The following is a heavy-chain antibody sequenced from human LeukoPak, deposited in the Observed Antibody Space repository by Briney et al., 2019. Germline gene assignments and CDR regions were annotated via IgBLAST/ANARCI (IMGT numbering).Heavy chain of an antibody. Sequence: SGGSLRLSCAASGFTVSSNYMSWVRQAPGKGLEWVSVIYSGGSTYYADSVKGRFTISRDNSKNTLYPQMNSLRAEDTAVYYCARTSSGWYWHFDYWGQGTLVTVSS. CDR2: IYSGGST. CDR3: ARTSSGWYWHFDY. D-gene: IGHD6-19*01. J-gene: IGHJ4*02. CDR1: GFTVSSNY. V-gene: IGHV3-53*01.